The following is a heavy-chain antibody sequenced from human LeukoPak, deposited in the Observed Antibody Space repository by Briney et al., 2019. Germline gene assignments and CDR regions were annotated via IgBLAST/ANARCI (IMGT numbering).Heavy chain of an antibody. D-gene: IGHD4-17*01. CDR3: AKDRIDYGDYYYGMDV. J-gene: IGHJ6*02. Sequence: PGGSLRLSCAASGFIFSNYGMHWVHQAPGKGLEWVTFIQYDGSDKFYADSVKGRFTISRDNSKNTVYLQMNSLRAEDTAVYSCAKDRIDYGDYYYGMDVWGQGTTVTVSS. V-gene: IGHV3-30*02. CDR1: GFIFSNYG. CDR2: IQYDGSDK.